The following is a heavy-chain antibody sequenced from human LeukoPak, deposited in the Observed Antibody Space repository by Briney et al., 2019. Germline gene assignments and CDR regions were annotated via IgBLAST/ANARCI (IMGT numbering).Heavy chain of an antibody. CDR3: ARVPSSGSFRWNYYYYYMDV. Sequence: SETLSLTCAVSGGSISSSSYYWGWIRQPPGKGLEWIGSIYYSGSTYYNPSLKSRVTISVDTSKNQFSLKLSSVTAADTAVYYCARVPSSGSFRWNYYYYYMDVWGKGTTVTVSS. CDR2: IYYSGST. J-gene: IGHJ6*03. D-gene: IGHD1-26*01. V-gene: IGHV4-39*07. CDR1: GGSISSSSYY.